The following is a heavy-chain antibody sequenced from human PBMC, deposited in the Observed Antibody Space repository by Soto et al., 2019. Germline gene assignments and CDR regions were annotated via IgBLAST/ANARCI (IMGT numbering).Heavy chain of an antibody. J-gene: IGHJ4*02. CDR3: TTDIWLFRQKDF. D-gene: IGHD3-22*01. CDR2: IKSITDGGTT. Sequence: EVQLVESGGGLVKPGGSLRLSCAASGFTFNNAWMNWVRQAPGTGLQWVGRIKSITDGGTTDYAAPVKGRFTISRDDSKNTVYLQMNSLKTEHTAVYFCTTDIWLFRQKDFWGQGTLVTVSS. CDR1: GFTFNNAW. V-gene: IGHV3-15*07.